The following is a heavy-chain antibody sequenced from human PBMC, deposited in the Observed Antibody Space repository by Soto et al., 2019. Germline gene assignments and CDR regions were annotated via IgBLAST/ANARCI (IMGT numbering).Heavy chain of an antibody. CDR2: IVVGSGNT. V-gene: IGHV1-58*01. CDR1: GFTFTGSA. CDR3: VGGYYDYYYYGMDV. J-gene: IGHJ6*02. Sequence: ASVKVSCKASGFTFTGSAVQWVRQARGQRLEWIGWIVVGSGNTNYAQKFQERVTITRDMSTSTAYMELSSLRSEDTAVYYCVGGYYDYYYYGMDVWGQGTTVTVSS. D-gene: IGHD3-22*01.